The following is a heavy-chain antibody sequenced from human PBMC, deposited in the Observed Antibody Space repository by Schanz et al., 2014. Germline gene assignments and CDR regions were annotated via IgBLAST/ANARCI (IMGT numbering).Heavy chain of an antibody. CDR2: ITYNGGTI. CDR3: AKTPREYCNYDSCPNWFDS. J-gene: IGHJ5*01. CDR1: GFTFSSYS. D-gene: IGHD2-15*01. Sequence: EVQLVESGGGLVKPGGFLRLSCAASGFTFSSYSMNWVRQAPGKGLEWISYITYNGGTIYYADSVKGRFTISRDNSKNTLYLQMNSLRAEDTAVYYCAKTPREYCNYDSCPNWFDSWGQGTLVTASS. V-gene: IGHV3-48*01.